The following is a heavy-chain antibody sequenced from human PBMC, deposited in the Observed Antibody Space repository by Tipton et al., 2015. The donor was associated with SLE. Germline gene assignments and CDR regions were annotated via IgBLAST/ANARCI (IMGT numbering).Heavy chain of an antibody. CDR1: GGSISSGDYY. V-gene: IGHV4-30-4*01. D-gene: IGHD3-22*01. J-gene: IGHJ6*03. Sequence: TLSLTCTVSGGSISSGDYYWSWIRQPPGKGLEWIGYIYYSGSTYYNPSLKSRVTISVDTSKNQFSLKLSSVTAADTAVYYCARAWGETMIVVVTNYYYYYMDVWGKGTTVTVSS. CDR2: IYYSGST. CDR3: ARAWGETMIVVVTNYYYYYMDV.